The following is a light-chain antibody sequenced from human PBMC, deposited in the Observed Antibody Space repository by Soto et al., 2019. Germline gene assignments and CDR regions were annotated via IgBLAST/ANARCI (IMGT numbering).Light chain of an antibody. CDR3: QQGDSFPIT. CDR1: QSISSW. V-gene: IGKV1-12*01. J-gene: IGKJ5*01. CDR2: AAS. Sequence: DIQMTQSPSSVSASVGDRVTITCRASQSISSWLAWYQQKPGTVPKLLIYAASSLQSGVPSRSSGSGAGTEFTLTITSLQPEDFGTYYCQQGDSFPITFGQGTRLDIK.